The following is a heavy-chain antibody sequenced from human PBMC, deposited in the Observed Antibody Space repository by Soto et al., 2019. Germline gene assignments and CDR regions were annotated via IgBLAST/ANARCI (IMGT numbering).Heavy chain of an antibody. CDR3: ARVASPYYYGSGSYIWFDP. Sequence: SETLSLTCTVSGGSICSSSYYWGWIRQPPGKGLEWIGSIYYSGSTYYNPSLKSRVTISVDTSKNQFSLKLSSVTAADTAVYYCARVASPYYYGSGSYIWFDPWGQGTLVTVPQ. CDR2: IYYSGST. V-gene: IGHV4-39*01. D-gene: IGHD3-10*01. J-gene: IGHJ5*02. CDR1: GGSICSSSYY.